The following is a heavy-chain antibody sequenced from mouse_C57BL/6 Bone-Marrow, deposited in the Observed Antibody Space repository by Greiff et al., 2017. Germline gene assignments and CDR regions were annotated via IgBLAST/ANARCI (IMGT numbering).Heavy chain of an antibody. V-gene: IGHV1-64*01. D-gene: IGHD2-5*01. CDR3: AIAYYSNSYYAMDY. Sequence: QVQLQQPGAELVKPGASVKLSCKASGYTFTSYWMHWVKQRPGQGLEWIGMIHPNSGSTNYNEKFKSKATLTVDKSSSTAYMQLSSRTSEDSAVYYCAIAYYSNSYYAMDYWGQGTSVTVSS. CDR2: IHPNSGST. J-gene: IGHJ4*01. CDR1: GYTFTSYW.